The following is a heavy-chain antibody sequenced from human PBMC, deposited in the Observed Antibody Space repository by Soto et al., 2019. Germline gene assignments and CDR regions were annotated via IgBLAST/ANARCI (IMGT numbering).Heavy chain of an antibody. CDR2: VSSGGGT. Sequence: EVELLESGGGLVQPEGSLRLSCAASGFTFSTYAMGWVRQAPGKGLEWVSVVSSGGGTHYADCVKGRFTVSRDISKTTLSLQMNSLRADDTAVYYCAKRRGAGGHFGYWGQGALVTVSS. CDR3: AKRRGAGGHFGY. J-gene: IGHJ4*02. D-gene: IGHD2-15*01. V-gene: IGHV3-23*01. CDR1: GFTFSTYA.